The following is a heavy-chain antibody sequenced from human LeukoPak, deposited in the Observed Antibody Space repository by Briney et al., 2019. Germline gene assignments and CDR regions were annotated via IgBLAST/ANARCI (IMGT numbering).Heavy chain of an antibody. CDR2: IYLRGSI. CDR3: AREDRYCSSTSCYTWDY. D-gene: IGHD2-2*02. Sequence: PSETLCLTCTVSGVSMSSSNYFWAWIRQSPGKGLEWIGSIYLRGSISSSPSLKSRVTMSIDASKNQFSLKLTSVTAADTAVYYCAREDRYCSSTSCYTWDYWGQGTLVAV. CDR1: GVSMSSSNYF. V-gene: IGHV4-39*07. J-gene: IGHJ4*02.